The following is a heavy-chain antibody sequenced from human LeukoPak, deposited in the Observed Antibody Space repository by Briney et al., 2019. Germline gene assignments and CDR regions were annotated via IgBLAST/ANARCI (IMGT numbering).Heavy chain of an antibody. CDR2: IDPSDSYT. CDR1: GYSFTSYW. V-gene: IGHV5-10-1*01. Sequence: GESLKISCKGSGYSFTSYWISWVRQMPGKGLEWMGRIDPSDSYTNYSPSFQGHVTISADKSISTAYLQWSSLKASDTAMYYCARPLGYCCSTSCSLGAFDIWGQGTMVTVAS. CDR3: ARPLGYCCSTSCSLGAFDI. J-gene: IGHJ3*02. D-gene: IGHD2-2*03.